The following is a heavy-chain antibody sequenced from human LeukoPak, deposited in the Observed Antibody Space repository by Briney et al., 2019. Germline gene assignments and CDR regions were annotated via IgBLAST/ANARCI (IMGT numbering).Heavy chain of an antibody. CDR2: IRQDGNEI. CDR1: GFIFSSSW. J-gene: IGHJ4*02. Sequence: PGGSLRLSCAASGFIFSSSWMTWVRQAPGFGLEWLANIRQDGNEIFYVDSVKGRFTISRDNAKNSLYLQMNSLRAEDTAVYYCARASRYSYVFDYWGQGTLVTVSS. D-gene: IGHD5-18*01. CDR3: ARASRYSYVFDY. V-gene: IGHV3-7*01.